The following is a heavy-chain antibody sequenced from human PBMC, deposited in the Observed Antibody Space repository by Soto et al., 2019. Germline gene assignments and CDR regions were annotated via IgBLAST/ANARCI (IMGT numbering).Heavy chain of an antibody. CDR1: GFDVSSNS. Sequence: EVQLVETGGGLIQPGGSLRLSCAASGFDVSSNSMNWVRQAPGKGLEWLSLIHSDANTKYADSVKGRFTISRDSSENTVYLQMNSLRAEDTAVYYCARQGWLESWGQGTLVTVSS. CDR3: ARQGWLES. J-gene: IGHJ5*01. CDR2: IHSDANT. V-gene: IGHV3-53*02.